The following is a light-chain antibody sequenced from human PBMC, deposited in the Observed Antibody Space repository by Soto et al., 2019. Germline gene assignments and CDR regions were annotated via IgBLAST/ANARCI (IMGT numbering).Light chain of an antibody. J-gene: IGLJ1*01. Sequence: QSALTQPASVSGSPGQSITISCTGTSSDVGGYNYVSWYQQHPGKAPKRMNYDVSNRSSGGSNRLAGSNSANTASLTISGLQSEDEADYSCSSYTSSSTRVFGTGTKLTVL. CDR2: DVS. V-gene: IGLV2-14*01. CDR1: SSDVGGYNY. CDR3: SSYTSSSTRV.